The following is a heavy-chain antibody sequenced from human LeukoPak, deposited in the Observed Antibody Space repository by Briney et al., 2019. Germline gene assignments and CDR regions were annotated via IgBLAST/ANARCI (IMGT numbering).Heavy chain of an antibody. CDR2: ISAYNGNT. V-gene: IGHV1-18*01. Sequence: ASVTVSCKASGYTCTSYGISWVRQAPGQGLEWMGWISAYNGNTNYAQKLQGRVTMTTDTSTSTAYMELRSLRSDDTAVYYCARRSRIIKVRGDDAFDIWGQGTMVTVSS. CDR3: ARRSRIIKVRGDDAFDI. J-gene: IGHJ3*02. D-gene: IGHD3-10*01. CDR1: GYTCTSYG.